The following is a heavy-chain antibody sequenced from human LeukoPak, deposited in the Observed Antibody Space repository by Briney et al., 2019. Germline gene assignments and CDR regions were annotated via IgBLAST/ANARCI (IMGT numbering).Heavy chain of an antibody. CDR3: AKETYSSSSVEYFQH. J-gene: IGHJ1*01. CDR1: GFTFSNYG. CDR2: IWHDGRNK. Sequence: GRSLRLSCAASGFTFSNYGMHWVRQAPGKGLEWVAVIWHDGRNKYYADSVKGRFTVSRDNSKNTLYLQMNSLRAEDTAVYYCAKETYSSSSVEYFQHWGQGTLVTVSS. V-gene: IGHV3-33*06. D-gene: IGHD6-6*01.